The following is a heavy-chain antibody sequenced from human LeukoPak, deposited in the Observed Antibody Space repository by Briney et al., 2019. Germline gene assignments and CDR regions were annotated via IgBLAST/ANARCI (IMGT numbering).Heavy chain of an antibody. V-gene: IGHV3-23*01. J-gene: IGHJ4*02. CDR1: GFTFSSYS. CDR3: AKDQRGEMSSTTSPGEDY. D-gene: IGHD2-2*01. CDR2: ISGSGGST. Sequence: GGSLRLSCAASGFTFSSYSMSWVRQALGKGLERVSAISGSGGSTYYADSVKGRFTISRDNSKNTLYLQMNSLRAEDTAVYYCAKDQRGEMSSTTSPGEDYWGQGTLVTVSS.